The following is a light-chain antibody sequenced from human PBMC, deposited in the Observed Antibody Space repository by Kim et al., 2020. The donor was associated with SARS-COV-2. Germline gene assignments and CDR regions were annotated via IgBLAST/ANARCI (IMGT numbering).Light chain of an antibody. CDR3: QQRSNWPVT. J-gene: IGKJ2*01. CDR2: DAS. CDR1: HIVSSY. Sequence: EVVLTQSPATLSLSPGERATLSCRASHIVSSYLAWYQQKPGQAPRLLIYDASDRATGIPARFSGSGSGTDFTLTISSLEPEDFAVYYCQQRSNWPVTFGPGTKLEI. V-gene: IGKV3-11*01.